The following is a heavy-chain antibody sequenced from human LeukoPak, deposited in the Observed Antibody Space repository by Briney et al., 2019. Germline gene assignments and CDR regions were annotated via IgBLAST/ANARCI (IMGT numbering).Heavy chain of an antibody. CDR1: GGSFSGYY. CDR2: INHSGST. Sequence: SETLSLTCAVYGGSFSGYYWSWIRQPPGKGLEWIGEINHSGSTNYNPSLKSRVTISVDTSKNQFSLKLSSVTAADTAVYYCATSYDSSGYSPGYFDYWGQGTLVTVSS. CDR3: ATSYDSSGYSPGYFDY. J-gene: IGHJ4*02. D-gene: IGHD3-22*01. V-gene: IGHV4-34*01.